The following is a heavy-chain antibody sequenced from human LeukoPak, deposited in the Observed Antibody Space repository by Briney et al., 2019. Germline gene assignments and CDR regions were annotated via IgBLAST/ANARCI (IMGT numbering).Heavy chain of an antibody. V-gene: IGHV1-46*01. J-gene: IGHJ5*02. D-gene: IGHD3-3*01. CDR1: GYTFTSYY. Sequence: ASVKVSCKASGYTFTSYYMHWVRQAPAQGLEWMGIINPSGGSTSYAQKFQGRVTMTRDTSTIPVYMELSSLRAEDTAVYYCARGLAGQYYDFWSGPSTYNWFDPWGQGTLVTVSS. CDR3: ARGLAGQYYDFWSGPSTYNWFDP. CDR2: INPSGGST.